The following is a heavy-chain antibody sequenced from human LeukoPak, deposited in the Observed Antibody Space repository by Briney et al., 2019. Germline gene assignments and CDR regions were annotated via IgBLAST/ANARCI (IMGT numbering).Heavy chain of an antibody. D-gene: IGHD6-19*01. V-gene: IGHV4-34*01. Sequence: SETLSLTCAVFGGSFSGYYWSWIRQPPGKGLEWIGRINHSGSTNYNPSLKSRVTISVGTSKNQFSLKVSSVTAADTAVYYCARDIAHSSGWGHFDYWGQGTLVTVSS. CDR2: INHSGST. CDR3: ARDIAHSSGWGHFDY. J-gene: IGHJ4*02. CDR1: GGSFSGYY.